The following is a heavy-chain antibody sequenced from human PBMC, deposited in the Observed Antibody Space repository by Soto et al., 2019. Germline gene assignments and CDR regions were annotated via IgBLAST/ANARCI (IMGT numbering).Heavy chain of an antibody. CDR1: GGSFSGYY. CDR2: INHSGST. J-gene: IGHJ6*03. V-gene: IGHV4-34*01. D-gene: IGHD4-17*01. Sequence: SETLSLTCSVYGGSFSGYYWSWIRQPPGKGLEWIGEINHSGSTNYNPSLKSRVTISVDTSKNQFSLKLSSVTAADTAVYYCARGSYYGDYVGVGYYYYMDVWGKGTTVTVSS. CDR3: ARGSYYGDYVGVGYYYYMDV.